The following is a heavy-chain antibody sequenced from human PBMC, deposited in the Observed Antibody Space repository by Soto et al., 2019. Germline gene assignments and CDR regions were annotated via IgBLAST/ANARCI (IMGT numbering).Heavy chain of an antibody. J-gene: IGHJ6*02. CDR3: TSNSGGYCSGGSCYPNYYYYGMDV. D-gene: IGHD2-15*01. V-gene: IGHV3-15*07. CDR2: IKSKTDGGTT. CDR1: GFTFSISW. Sequence: PAGSLRLSCAASGFTFSISWMNWVRQAPGKGLEWVGRIKSKTDGGTTDYAAPVKGRFTISRDDSKNTLYLQMNSLKTEDTAVYYCTSNSGGYCSGGSCYPNYYYYGMDVWGQGTTVTVSS.